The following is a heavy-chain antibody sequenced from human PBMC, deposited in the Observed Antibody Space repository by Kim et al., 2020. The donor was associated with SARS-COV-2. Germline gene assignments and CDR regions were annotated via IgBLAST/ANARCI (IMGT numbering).Heavy chain of an antibody. Sequence: SETLSLTCTVSGGSISSYYWSWIRQPPGKGLEWIGYIYYSGSTNYNPSLKSRVTISVDTSKNQFSLKLSSVTAADTAVYYCARGVATIQGYYYYYYGMDVWGQGTTVTVSS. CDR1: GGSISSYY. V-gene: IGHV4-59*13. J-gene: IGHJ6*02. CDR3: ARGVATIQGYYYYYYGMDV. CDR2: IYYSGST. D-gene: IGHD5-12*01.